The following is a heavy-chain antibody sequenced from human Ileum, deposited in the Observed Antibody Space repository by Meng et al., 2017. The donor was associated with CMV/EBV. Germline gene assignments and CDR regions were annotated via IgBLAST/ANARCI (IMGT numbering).Heavy chain of an antibody. Sequence: SETLSLTCTVSGGSVSGEIYYWSWIRQPPGKGLEWIGYIFYSGTTNYNPSLESRVTISLDTSNNQLSLKLSSVTAADTAMYYCASGVGVDPWGQGTLVTVSS. D-gene: IGHD2-8*01. CDR3: ASGVGVDP. CDR1: GGSVSGEIYY. CDR2: IFYSGTT. V-gene: IGHV4-61*01. J-gene: IGHJ5*02.